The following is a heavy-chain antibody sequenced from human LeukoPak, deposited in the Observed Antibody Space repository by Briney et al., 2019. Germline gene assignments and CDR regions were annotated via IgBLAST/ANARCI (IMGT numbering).Heavy chain of an antibody. J-gene: IGHJ4*02. D-gene: IGHD2-8*02. CDR3: ASKGCTGGNCKHYFDY. CDR1: GFTFSYYW. Sequence: GGSLRLSCAASGFTFSYYWMSWVRQAPGKGLEWVANIKQDGSEEYYVDSEKGRFTISRDNAKNSLYLQMNSLRAEDTAVYYCASKGCTGGNCKHYFDYWGQGTLVTVAS. V-gene: IGHV3-7*03. CDR2: IKQDGSEE.